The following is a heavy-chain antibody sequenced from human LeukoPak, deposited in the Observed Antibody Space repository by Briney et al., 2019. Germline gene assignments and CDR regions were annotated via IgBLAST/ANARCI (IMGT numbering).Heavy chain of an antibody. D-gene: IGHD4-17*01. Sequence: SGPTLVNPTQTLTLTCTFSGFSLSTSGVGVGWIRQPPGKALEWLALIYWDDDKRYSPSLKSRLTITKDTSKNQVVLTMTNMDPVDTATYYCAHRRGQDYGDYPLRDAFDIWGQGTMVTVSS. CDR1: GFSLSTSGVG. J-gene: IGHJ3*02. CDR2: IYWDDDK. CDR3: AHRRGQDYGDYPLRDAFDI. V-gene: IGHV2-5*02.